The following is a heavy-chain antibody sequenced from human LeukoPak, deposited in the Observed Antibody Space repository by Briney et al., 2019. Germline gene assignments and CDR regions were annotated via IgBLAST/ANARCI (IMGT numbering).Heavy chain of an antibody. D-gene: IGHD3-10*01. CDR2: IYYSGST. V-gene: IGHV4-31*03. Sequence: PSQTLSLTCTVSGGSISSGGYYWSWIRQHPGKGLEWIGYIYYSGSTYYNPSLKSRVTISVDTSKNQFSLKLSSVTAADTAVYYCARVYGSGSYYRKSPGWFDPWGQGTLVTVSS. J-gene: IGHJ5*02. CDR1: GGSISSGGYY. CDR3: ARVYGSGSYYRKSPGWFDP.